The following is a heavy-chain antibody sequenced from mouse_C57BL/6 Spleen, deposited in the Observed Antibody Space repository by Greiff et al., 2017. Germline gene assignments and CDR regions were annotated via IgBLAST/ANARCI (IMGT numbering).Heavy chain of an antibody. CDR1: GYSITSGYY. D-gene: IGHD1-1*02. J-gene: IGHJ4*01. CDR3: EIWSLEDYAMDY. CDR2: ISYDGSN. V-gene: IGHV3-6*01. Sequence: DVKLQESGPGLVKPSQSLSLTCSVTGYSITSGYYWNWIRQFPGNKLEWMGYISYDGSNNYNPSLKNRISITRDTSKNQFFLKLNSVTTEDTATYYCEIWSLEDYAMDYWGQGTSVTFSS.